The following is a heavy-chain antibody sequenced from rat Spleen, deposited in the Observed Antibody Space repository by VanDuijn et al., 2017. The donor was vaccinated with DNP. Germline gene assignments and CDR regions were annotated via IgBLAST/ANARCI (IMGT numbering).Heavy chain of an antibody. J-gene: IGHJ3*01. Sequence: EVKLVESGGGLVQPGKSLKLSCAASGFNFNDNWMGWVRQAPGKGLEWIGEINKESGTIIYSPSLKDKFTISRDNAQNTLYLQMNSLRSEDTATYYCTTVHYYDGTRFAYWGQGTLVTVSS. V-gene: IGHV4-2*01. CDR1: GFNFNDNW. D-gene: IGHD1-12*02. CDR3: TTVHYYDGTRFAY. CDR2: INKESGTI.